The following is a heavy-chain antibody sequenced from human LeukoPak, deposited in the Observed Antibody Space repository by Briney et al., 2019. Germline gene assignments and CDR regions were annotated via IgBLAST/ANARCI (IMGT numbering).Heavy chain of an antibody. CDR2: INPSGGST. D-gene: IGHD2-2*01. CDR1: GYTFTSYY. CDR3: AREYCSSTSCSRHYYYYGMDV. V-gene: IGHV1-46*01. J-gene: IGHJ6*04. Sequence: SSVQVSCKASGYTFTSYYMHWVRQAPGQGLEWMGIINPSGGSTSYAQKFQDRVTMTRDTSTSTVYMELSSLRSEDTAVYYCAREYCSSTSCSRHYYYYGMDVWGKGTTVTVSS.